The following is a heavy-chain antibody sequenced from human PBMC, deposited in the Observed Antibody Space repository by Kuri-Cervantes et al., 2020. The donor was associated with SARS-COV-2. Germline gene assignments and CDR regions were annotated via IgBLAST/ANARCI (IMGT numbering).Heavy chain of an antibody. V-gene: IGHV3-53*04. Sequence: GESLKISCAASGFTVSSNYMSWVRQAPGKGLEWVSVIYSGGSTYYADSVKGRFTISRHNSKNTLYLQMNSLRAEDTAVYYCARAAAGDLFDYWGQGTLVTVSS. D-gene: IGHD6-13*01. CDR2: IYSGGST. CDR3: ARAAAGDLFDY. J-gene: IGHJ4*02. CDR1: GFTVSSNY.